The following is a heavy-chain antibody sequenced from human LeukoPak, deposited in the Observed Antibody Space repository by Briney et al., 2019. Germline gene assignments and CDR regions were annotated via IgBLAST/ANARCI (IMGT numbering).Heavy chain of an antibody. J-gene: IGHJ5*02. V-gene: IGHV1-69*05. Sequence: SVKVSCKASGGTFNHYAISWVRQAPGQGLEWMGGVMPIFGTTNYTQNWQGRVTFTTNESTNTAYMELSGLRSDDTAVYYCARSYLVPNWFDPWAREPWSPSPQ. CDR1: GGTFNHYA. CDR2: VMPIFGTT. D-gene: IGHD2-8*02. CDR3: ARSYLVPNWFDP.